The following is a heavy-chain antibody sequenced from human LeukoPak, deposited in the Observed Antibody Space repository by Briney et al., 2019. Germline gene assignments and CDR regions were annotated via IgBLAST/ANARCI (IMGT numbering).Heavy chain of an antibody. V-gene: IGHV3-9*01. J-gene: IGHJ6*02. CDR3: AKATMGSGSYLDGMDV. CDR2: ISWNSGSI. Sequence: GRSLRLSCAASGFTFDDYAMHWVRQAPGKGLEWVSGISWNSGSIGYADSVKGRFAISRDNAKNSLYLQMNSLRAEDTALYYCAKATMGSGSYLDGMDVWGQGTTVTVSS. CDR1: GFTFDDYA. D-gene: IGHD3-10*01.